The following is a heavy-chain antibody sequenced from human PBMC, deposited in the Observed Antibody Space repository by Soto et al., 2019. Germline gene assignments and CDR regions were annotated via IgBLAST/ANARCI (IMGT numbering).Heavy chain of an antibody. CDR2: INHSGST. CDR3: ARGTVTTSYYYGMDV. Sequence: QVQLQQWGAGLLKPSETLSLTCAVYGGSFSGYYWSWIRQPPGKGLEWIGEINHSGSTNYNPSLKSRVTISVDTSKNQFSLKLSSVTAADTAVYYCARGTVTTSYYYGMDVWGQGTTVTVSS. CDR1: GGSFSGYY. J-gene: IGHJ6*02. V-gene: IGHV4-34*01. D-gene: IGHD4-17*01.